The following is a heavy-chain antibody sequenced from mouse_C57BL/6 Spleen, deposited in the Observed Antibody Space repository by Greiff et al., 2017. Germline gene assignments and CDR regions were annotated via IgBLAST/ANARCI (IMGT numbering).Heavy chain of an antibody. CDR3: AGNYYGTRWCFDD. J-gene: IGHJ1*03. D-gene: IGHD1-1*01. CDR2: INPRNGGT. V-gene: IGHV1-53*01. Sequence: VQLQQPGTELVKPGASVKLSCKASGYTFTSYWMHWVKQRPGQGLEWIGHINPRNGGTNYNEKFKSKATLTVDKSSSTAYMQLSSLTTEDSAVYYCAGNYYGTRWCFDDWGTGTTVTVSS. CDR1: GYTFTSYW.